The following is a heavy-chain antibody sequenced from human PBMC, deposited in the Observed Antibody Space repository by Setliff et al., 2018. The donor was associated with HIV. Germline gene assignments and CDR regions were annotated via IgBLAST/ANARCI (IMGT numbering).Heavy chain of an antibody. CDR1: GYSFTDYY. D-gene: IGHD6-6*01. J-gene: IGHJ4*02. CDR2: NSPYNGNT. V-gene: IGHV1-18*04. CDR3: ARDHRTQRNIAARQGVDY. Sequence: ASVKVSCKASGYSFTDYYMHWVRQAPGQGLEWMGWNSPYNGNTKFGQKLQGRVTMTTDTSTSTGYMELRSLRSDDTAVFYCARDHRTQRNIAARQGVDYWGQGTLVTVSS.